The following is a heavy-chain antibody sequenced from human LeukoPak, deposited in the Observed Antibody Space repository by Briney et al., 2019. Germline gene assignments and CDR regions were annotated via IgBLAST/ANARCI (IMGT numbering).Heavy chain of an antibody. J-gene: IGHJ4*02. CDR1: GFTVSSNY. Sequence: GGSLRLSCAASGFTVSSNYMSWVRQAPGKGLEWVSVIYSGGSTYYADSVKGRFTISRDNSKNTLYLQMNSLRAEDRAVYYCAKDLSNWNDVTTPDYWGQGTLVTVSS. V-gene: IGHV3-66*01. CDR2: IYSGGST. CDR3: AKDLSNWNDVTTPDY. D-gene: IGHD1-1*01.